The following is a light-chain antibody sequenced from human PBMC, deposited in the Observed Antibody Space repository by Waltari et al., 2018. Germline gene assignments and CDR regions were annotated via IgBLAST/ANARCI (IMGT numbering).Light chain of an antibody. Sequence: EVVLTQSPGTLSFSPGETATLSCRASQSIGRYLVWYQQKSGQAPGLLIYGASTRATGIPDRFSGSGSGTDFSLTISRLEAEDFAVYYCQNHERLPATFGQGTKVEIK. J-gene: IGKJ1*01. V-gene: IGKV3-20*01. CDR2: GAS. CDR3: QNHERLPAT. CDR1: QSIGRY.